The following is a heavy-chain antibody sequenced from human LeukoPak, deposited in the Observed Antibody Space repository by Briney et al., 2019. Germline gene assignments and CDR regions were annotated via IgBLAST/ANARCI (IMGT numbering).Heavy chain of an antibody. J-gene: IGHJ5*02. CDR3: ARLSSIAAAGTTDWFDP. V-gene: IGHV3-21*01. D-gene: IGHD6-13*01. Sequence: GGSLRLSCAASGFTFSSYSMNWVRQAPGTGLEWVSSISSSSSYIYYADSVKGRFTISRDNAKNSLYLQMNSLRAEDTAVYYCARLSSIAAAGTTDWFDPWGQGTLVTVSS. CDR1: GFTFSSYS. CDR2: ISSSSSYI.